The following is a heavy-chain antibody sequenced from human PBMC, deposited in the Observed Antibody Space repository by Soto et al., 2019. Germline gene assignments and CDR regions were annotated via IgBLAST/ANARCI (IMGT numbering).Heavy chain of an antibody. Sequence: VQLVESGGGLVKPGGSLRLSCAASGFTFSDYYMSWIRQAPGKGLEWVSAISGSGGSTYYADSVKGRFTISRDNSKNTLYLQMNSLRAEDTAVYYCAKDGGYCSSTSCYDMDVWGQGTTVTVSS. D-gene: IGHD2-2*03. V-gene: IGHV3-23*04. CDR3: AKDGGYCSSTSCYDMDV. CDR2: ISGSGGST. J-gene: IGHJ6*02. CDR1: GFTFSDYY.